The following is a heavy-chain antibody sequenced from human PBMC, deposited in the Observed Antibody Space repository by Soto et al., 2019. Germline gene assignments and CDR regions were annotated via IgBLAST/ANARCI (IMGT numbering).Heavy chain of an antibody. Sequence: QVQLVQSGAEVKKPGASVKVSCKASGYTFTSYDINWVRQATGQGLEWMGWMNPNSGNTGYAQKFQGRVTMTRNTSIITSYMELISRRSEDTAVYYCASEKVGAVYYWGQGTLVTVSS. V-gene: IGHV1-8*01. CDR1: GYTFTSYD. D-gene: IGHD1-26*01. J-gene: IGHJ4*02. CDR3: ASEKVGAVYY. CDR2: MNPNSGNT.